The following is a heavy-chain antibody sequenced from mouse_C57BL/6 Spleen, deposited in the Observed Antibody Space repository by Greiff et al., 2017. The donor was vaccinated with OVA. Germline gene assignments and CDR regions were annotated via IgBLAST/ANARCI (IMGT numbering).Heavy chain of an antibody. Sequence: EVNLVESGGGLVKPGGSLKLSCAASGFTFSSYTMSWVRQTPEKRLEWVATISGGGGNTYYPDSVKGRFTISRDNAKNTLYLQMSSLRSEDTALYYCARHPLYYDYAMDYWGQGTSVTVSS. CDR1: GFTFSSYT. CDR2: ISGGGGNT. J-gene: IGHJ4*01. V-gene: IGHV5-9*01. D-gene: IGHD1-1*01. CDR3: ARHPLYYDYAMDY.